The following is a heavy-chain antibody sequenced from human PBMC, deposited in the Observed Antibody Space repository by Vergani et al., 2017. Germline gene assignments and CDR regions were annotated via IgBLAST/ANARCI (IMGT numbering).Heavy chain of an antibody. V-gene: IGHV3-23*01. D-gene: IGHD6-19*01. Sequence: EVQLLESGGGLVQPGGSLRLSCAASGFTFSSYAMSWVRQPPGKGLEWVSALSGSGGSTYSADSVKGRFTISRDNSKNTLYLQMNSLRAEDTAVYYCAKDSSPQYSSGWYWFDPWGQGTLVTVSS. CDR3: AKDSSPQYSSGWYWFDP. CDR2: LSGSGGST. J-gene: IGHJ5*02. CDR1: GFTFSSYA.